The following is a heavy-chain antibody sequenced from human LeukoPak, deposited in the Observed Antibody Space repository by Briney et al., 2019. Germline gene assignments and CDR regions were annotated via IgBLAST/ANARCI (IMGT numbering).Heavy chain of an antibody. D-gene: IGHD4-17*01. CDR1: GFSFSSYG. V-gene: IGHV3-30*02. CDR2: IRFDGTNK. J-gene: IGHJ4*02. CDR3: AREWVTTLKVFDY. Sequence: GGSLRLSCAGSGFSFSSYGMHWVRQAPGKGLEWVSFIRFDGTNKYYAGSVKGRFTISRDYSKNTLYLQMNSLRAEDTAVYYCAREWVTTLKVFDYWGQGTLVTVSS.